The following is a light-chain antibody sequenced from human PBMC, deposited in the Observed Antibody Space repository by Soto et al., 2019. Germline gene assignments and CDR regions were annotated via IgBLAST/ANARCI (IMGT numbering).Light chain of an antibody. Sequence: DIQMTQSPSSLSASVGDRVTITCRASQSISSYLNWYQQKPGKAHKLLIYAASSLQSGVPSRFSGSRSGTDFTLTISSLQPEDFATYYCQQSYSTPITFGQGTRLEIK. J-gene: IGKJ5*01. CDR2: AAS. V-gene: IGKV1-39*01. CDR1: QSISSY. CDR3: QQSYSTPIT.